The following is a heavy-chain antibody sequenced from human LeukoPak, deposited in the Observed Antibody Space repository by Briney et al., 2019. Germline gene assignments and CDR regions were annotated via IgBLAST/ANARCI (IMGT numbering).Heavy chain of an antibody. D-gene: IGHD1-1*01. V-gene: IGHV3-7*01. CDR3: ARTPLTQLEPDYFDS. J-gene: IGHJ4*02. CDR2: IKPDGTEK. Sequence: GGALRLSCAASGFAFSNYWMTWVRQAPGNGLQWVANIKPDGTEKNYVDSVKGRFTISRDNAKNSVYLQLNSLRVDDTALYYCARTPLTQLEPDYFDSWGQGTLVSVS. CDR1: GFAFSNYW.